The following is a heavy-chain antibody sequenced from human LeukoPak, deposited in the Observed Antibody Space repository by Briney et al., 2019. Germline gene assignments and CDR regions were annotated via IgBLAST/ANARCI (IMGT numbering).Heavy chain of an antibody. D-gene: IGHD3-22*01. CDR3: ARALADTRNYYLGFDY. CDR1: GFTFSDYY. V-gene: IGHV3-11*04. CDR2: ITNNDRAM. Sequence: GGSLRLSCVASGFTFSDYYMGWIRQAPGQGLEWISYITNNDRAMFYADSLKGRLTIFRDNAKKSLYLQMNSLRPDDTALYYCARALADTRNYYLGFDYWGQGTLVTVSS. J-gene: IGHJ4*02.